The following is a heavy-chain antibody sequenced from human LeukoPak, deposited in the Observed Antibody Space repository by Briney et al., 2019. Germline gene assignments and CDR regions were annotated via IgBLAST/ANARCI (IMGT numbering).Heavy chain of an antibody. CDR2: IYYSGST. CDR3: AREIVSWSSGDKYYFDY. D-gene: IGHD6-19*01. CDR1: GGSISSYY. V-gene: IGHV4-59*01. Sequence: SETLSLTCTASGGSISSYYRSWIRQPPGKGLEWIGYIYYSGSTNYNPSLKSRDTISVDSSKNQFSLKLSSVTAADTAVYYCAREIVSWSSGDKYYFDYWGQGAMVTVSS. J-gene: IGHJ4*02.